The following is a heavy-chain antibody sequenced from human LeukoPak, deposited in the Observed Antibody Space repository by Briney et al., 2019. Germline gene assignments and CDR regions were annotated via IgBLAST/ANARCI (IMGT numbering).Heavy chain of an antibody. J-gene: IGHJ5*02. D-gene: IGHD6-13*01. Sequence: PSETLSLTCTVSGGSISSNSNYWAWIRQPPGRGLEWIGSISYGGSTYYSPSLESRVTISVDTSKNQFSLRLSSVTAADTAVYYCARQAYSSNLGWFDPWGQGTLVTVSS. CDR1: GGSISSNSNY. CDR2: ISYGGST. CDR3: ARQAYSSNLGWFDP. V-gene: IGHV4-39*01.